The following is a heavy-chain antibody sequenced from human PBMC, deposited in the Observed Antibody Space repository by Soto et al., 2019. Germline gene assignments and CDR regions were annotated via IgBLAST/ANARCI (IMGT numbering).Heavy chain of an antibody. CDR1: GFEVGSYA. Sequence: EVQLLESGGGLVRPGGSLRLSCAGSGFEVGSYAVGWVRQAPGEGLEWVSVISGSGDGTNYAGSVTGRFTIPRDKSKNMLYLQMNSLRAEDTAVYYCAKGMGGESSGWFDFWGQGTLVTVSS. J-gene: IGHJ4*02. CDR3: AKGMGGESSGWFDF. D-gene: IGHD6-19*01. V-gene: IGHV3-23*01. CDR2: ISGSGDGT.